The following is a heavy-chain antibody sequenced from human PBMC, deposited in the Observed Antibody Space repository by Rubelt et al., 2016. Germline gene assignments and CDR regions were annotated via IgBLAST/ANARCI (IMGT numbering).Heavy chain of an antibody. Sequence: EVQLLESGGGLVQPGGSLRLSCAASGFTFSSYAMSWVRQAPGKGLEWVSVSGSGGFTSYADSVKGRFTISRDSSKNTRYLQMNSLRAEDTAVYYCAKGSYGSGSWTFDVWGQGTLVTVSS. CDR3: AKGSYGSGSWTFDV. J-gene: IGHJ4*02. D-gene: IGHD3-10*01. V-gene: IGHV3-23*01. CDR1: GFTFSSYA. CDR2: SGSGGFT.